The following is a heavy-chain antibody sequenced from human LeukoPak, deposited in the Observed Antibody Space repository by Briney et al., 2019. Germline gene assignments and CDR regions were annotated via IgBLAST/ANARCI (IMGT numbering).Heavy chain of an antibody. D-gene: IGHD6-13*01. J-gene: IGHJ3*02. Sequence: GGSLRLSCAASGFTVSSNYMSWARQAPGKGLEWVSVIYSGGSTYYADSVKGRFTISRDNSKNTLYLQMNSLRAEDTAVYYCAVHSSSWYENAFDIWGQGTMVTVSS. CDR1: GFTVSSNY. CDR3: AVHSSSWYENAFDI. CDR2: IYSGGST. V-gene: IGHV3-66*02.